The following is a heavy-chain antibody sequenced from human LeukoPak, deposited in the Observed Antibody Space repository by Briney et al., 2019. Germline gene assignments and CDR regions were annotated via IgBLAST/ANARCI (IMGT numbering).Heavy chain of an antibody. Sequence: SETLSLTCTVSGGSISSYYWSWIRQPPGKGLEWIGDIYYSGSTNYNPSLKSRVTISVDTSKNQFSLKLSSVTAADTAVYYCARGDYDFWSGSSKDYYYYYGMDVWGQGTTVTVSS. CDR3: ARGDYDFWSGSSKDYYYYYGMDV. CDR1: GGSISSYY. D-gene: IGHD3-3*01. CDR2: IYYSGST. V-gene: IGHV4-59*12. J-gene: IGHJ6*02.